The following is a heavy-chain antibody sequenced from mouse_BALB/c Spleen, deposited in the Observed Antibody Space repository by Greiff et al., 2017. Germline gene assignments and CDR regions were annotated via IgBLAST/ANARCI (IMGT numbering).Heavy chain of an antibody. CDR3: ARSGYYGSSGIFAY. CDR2: INPNNGGT. CDR1: GYTFTDYN. V-gene: IGHV1-18*01. Sequence: EVQVVESGPELVKPGASVKIPCKASGYTFTDYNMDWVKQSHGKSLEWIGDINPNNGGTIYNQKFKGKATLTVDKSSSTAYMELRSLTSEDTAVYYCARSGYYGSSGIFAYWGQGTLVTVSA. J-gene: IGHJ3*01. D-gene: IGHD1-1*01.